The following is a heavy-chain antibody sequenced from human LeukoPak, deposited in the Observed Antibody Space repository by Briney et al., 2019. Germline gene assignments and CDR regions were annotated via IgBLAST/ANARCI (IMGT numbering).Heavy chain of an antibody. Sequence: SETLSLTCGVSGGSFSSHYWTWIRQPPGKGLEWIGEINPRGSTNYNPSLESRVTVSADTSRNQLSLSLASVTAADSAVYFCARGLRQGSAWSWGPKEKSYQYMDVWGTGTTVIVSS. D-gene: IGHD6-19*01. J-gene: IGHJ6*04. CDR2: INPRGST. CDR3: ARGLRQGSAWSWGPKEKSYQYMDV. V-gene: IGHV4-34*01. CDR1: GGSFSSHY.